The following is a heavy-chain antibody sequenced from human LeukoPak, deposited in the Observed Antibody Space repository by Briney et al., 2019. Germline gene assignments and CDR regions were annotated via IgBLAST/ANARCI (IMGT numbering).Heavy chain of an antibody. J-gene: IGHJ3*02. Sequence: ASVKVSCKASGYTFTGYHMHWVRQAPGQGLEWMGWINPNTGDTNYAQKFQGRVTMTRDTSISAAYMELSSLRSEDTAVYYCARRAVDTAMVKDAFDIWGQGTMVTVSS. CDR3: ARRAVDTAMVKDAFDI. D-gene: IGHD5-18*01. V-gene: IGHV1-2*02. CDR2: INPNTGDT. CDR1: GYTFTGYH.